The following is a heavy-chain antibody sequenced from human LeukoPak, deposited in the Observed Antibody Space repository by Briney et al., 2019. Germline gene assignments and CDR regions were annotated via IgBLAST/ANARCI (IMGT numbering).Heavy chain of an antibody. Sequence: GESLKISCKGSGYIFTNYWIGWVRQMPGKGLEWMGIIFPGDSDTRYCPSFQGQGTISADKTISTAYLQWSSVQASDSAMYYCGRRGYGGQSGHLGGGRTRDSVFSGCVCAPTLFDV. V-gene: IGHV5-51*01. J-gene: IGHJ3*01. CDR2: IFPGDSDT. CDR3: GRRGYGGQSGHLGGGRTRDSVFSGCVCAPTLFDV. CDR1: GYIFTNYW. D-gene: IGHD4-23*01.